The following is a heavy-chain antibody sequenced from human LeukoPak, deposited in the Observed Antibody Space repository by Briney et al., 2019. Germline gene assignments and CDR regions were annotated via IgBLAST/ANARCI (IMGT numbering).Heavy chain of an antibody. J-gene: IGHJ1*01. Sequence: PSETLSLTCAVYGGSFSGYYWGWIRQPPGKGREWIGEINPSGSTNYNPSLKSRVTISAATPKNQCTLKLSSVTAADPAVYHCARGSIVAAAGTLQHWGQATLVTVSS. V-gene: IGHV4-34*01. D-gene: IGHD6-13*01. CDR3: ARGSIVAAAGTLQH. CDR1: GGSFSGYY. CDR2: INPSGST.